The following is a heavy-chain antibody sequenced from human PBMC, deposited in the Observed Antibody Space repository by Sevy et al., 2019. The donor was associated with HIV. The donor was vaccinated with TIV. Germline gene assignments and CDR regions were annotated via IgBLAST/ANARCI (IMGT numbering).Heavy chain of an antibody. V-gene: IGHV3-15*01. CDR2: IKSKTDGGTT. CDR3: TTDSKKRRLSALLDY. J-gene: IGHJ4*02. CDR1: GFTFSNAW. D-gene: IGHD6-25*01. Sequence: GGCLRLSCAASGFTFSNAWMSCVRQAPGKGLERVGRIKSKTDGGTTDYDAPVKGRFTITRDDSKNTLYLQMNSLNTVDSAIYYCTTDSKKRRLSALLDYWGQGTLVTVSS.